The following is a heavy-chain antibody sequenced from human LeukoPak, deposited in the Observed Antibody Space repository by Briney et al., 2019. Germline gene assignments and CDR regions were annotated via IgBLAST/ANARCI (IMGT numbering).Heavy chain of an antibody. Sequence: GSLRLFCAASGFTFSSFFMHLVRSTSGKGLGWVLLISWDGGITYYADSVRGRFTISRDNSKNSLSPEMNSLRTEDTALYYCAKDSNTGGYSFGSWGQGTLVTVTS. D-gene: IGHD5-12*01. V-gene: IGHV3-43*01. CDR3: AKDSNTGGYSFGS. CDR2: ISWDGGIT. CDR1: GFTFSSFF. J-gene: IGHJ4*02.